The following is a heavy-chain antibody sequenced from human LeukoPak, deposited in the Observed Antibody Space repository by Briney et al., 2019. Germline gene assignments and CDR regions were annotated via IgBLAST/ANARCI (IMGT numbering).Heavy chain of an antibody. V-gene: IGHV3-48*02. CDR2: ITSSSSTI. J-gene: IGHJ4*02. CDR3: AREYSSSSDSVSDY. Sequence: GGSLRLSCAASGFTFSSYNMNWVRQAPGKGLEWVSYITSSSSTIYYADSVKGRFTISRDNAKNSLYLQMNSLRDEDTAVYYCAREYSSSSDSVSDYWGQGTLVTVSS. D-gene: IGHD6-6*01. CDR1: GFTFSSYN.